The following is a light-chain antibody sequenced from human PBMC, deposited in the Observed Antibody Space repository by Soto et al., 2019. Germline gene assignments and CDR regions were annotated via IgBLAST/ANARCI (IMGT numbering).Light chain of an antibody. CDR1: QSVSSNH. V-gene: IGKV3-20*01. CDR3: QQYGNAPFT. Sequence: DIVLTQSPGTLSLSPVERATLYCRASQSVSSNHLAWYQQKPGQAPRLLIYGGSSRATGIPVRFSGSGSETDFTLTITRLEPEDFAVYYCQQYGNAPFTFGPGTKVDIK. CDR2: GGS. J-gene: IGKJ3*01.